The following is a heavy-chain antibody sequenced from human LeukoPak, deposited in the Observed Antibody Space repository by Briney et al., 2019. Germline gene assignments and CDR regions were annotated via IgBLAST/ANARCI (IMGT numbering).Heavy chain of an antibody. CDR1: GVSITSDTYY. D-gene: IGHD3-10*01. CDR2: IYYSGST. CDR3: ARVTMVRGVPDY. J-gene: IGHJ4*02. V-gene: IGHV4-61*01. Sequence: SETLSLTCAVSGVSITSDTYYWSWIRQPPGKGMEWIGYIYYSGSTNYNPSLKSRVTISLDTSKNQFSLKLSSVTAADTAVYYCARVTMVRGVPDYWGQGTLVTVSS.